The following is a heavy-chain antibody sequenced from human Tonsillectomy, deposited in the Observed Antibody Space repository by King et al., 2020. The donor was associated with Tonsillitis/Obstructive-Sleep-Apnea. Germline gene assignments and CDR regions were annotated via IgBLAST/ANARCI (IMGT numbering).Heavy chain of an antibody. CDR1: GYSFTSYW. J-gene: IGHJ6*03. Sequence: QLVQSGAEVKKPGESLRISCKGSGYSFTSYWISWVRQMPGKGLEWMGRIDPSDSYTNYSPSFQGHVTISADKSISTAYLQWSSLKASDTAMYYCARSGPYDFWSGYYLDYYYYMDVWGKGTTVTVSS. V-gene: IGHV5-10-1*01. CDR2: IDPSDSYT. D-gene: IGHD3-3*01. CDR3: ARSGPYDFWSGYYLDYYYYMDV.